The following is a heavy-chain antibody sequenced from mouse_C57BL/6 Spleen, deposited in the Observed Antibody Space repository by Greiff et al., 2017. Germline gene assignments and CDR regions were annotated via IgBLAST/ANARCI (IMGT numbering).Heavy chain of an antibody. Sequence: EVKLMESGGGLVKPGGSLKLSCAASGFTFSSYAMSWVCQTPEKRLEWVATISDGGSYTYYPDNVKGRFTISRDNAKNNLYLQMSHLKSEDTAMYYCASDLLNAMDYWGQGTSVTVSS. CDR2: ISDGGSYT. J-gene: IGHJ4*01. CDR3: ASDLLNAMDY. D-gene: IGHD2-1*01. V-gene: IGHV5-4*03. CDR1: GFTFSSYA.